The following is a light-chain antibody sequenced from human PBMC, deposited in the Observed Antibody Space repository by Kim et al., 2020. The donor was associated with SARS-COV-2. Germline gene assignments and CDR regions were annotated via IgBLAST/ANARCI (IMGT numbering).Light chain of an antibody. J-gene: IGLJ1*01. CDR3: SSYTSSSTYV. CDR2: DVS. CDR1: SSDVGGYNY. Sequence: LSITISGTETSSDVGGYNYVSWYQQHPGKAPKLMIYDVSNRPSGVSNRFSGSKSGNTASLTISGLQAEEEADYYCSSYTSSSTYVFGTGTKVTVL. V-gene: IGLV2-14*03.